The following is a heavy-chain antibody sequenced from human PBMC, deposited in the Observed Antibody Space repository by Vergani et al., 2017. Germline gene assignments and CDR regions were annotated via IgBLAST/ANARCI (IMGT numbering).Heavy chain of an antibody. Sequence: QLQLHKSGPGLVKPSETLSLTCTLSGVSIGSNSYYWGWIRQPPGKGLEWIGTIYYTGTTYYNEAHKSRLTISVDTSKNQFSLNLTAVTAADTAVYYCTRHGRSGWAGYYQHWGQGTLVTASS. CDR3: TRHGRSGWAGYYQH. CDR1: GVSIGSNSYY. D-gene: IGHD6-19*01. V-gene: IGHV4-39*01. CDR2: IYYTGTT. J-gene: IGHJ1*01.